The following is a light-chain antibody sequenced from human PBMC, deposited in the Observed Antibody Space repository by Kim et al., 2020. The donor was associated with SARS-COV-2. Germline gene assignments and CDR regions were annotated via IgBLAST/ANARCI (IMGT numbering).Light chain of an antibody. Sequence: TLSSSGGDRVTLTCRASQSVSRWLAWYQQKPGKAPKLLIYDGSNLQSGVPSRFSGSGSGTEFTLTISSLQPDDFAIYYCQHRQTFGQGTKVDIK. CDR2: DGS. CDR1: QSVSRW. V-gene: IGKV1-5*01. CDR3: QHRQT. J-gene: IGKJ1*01.